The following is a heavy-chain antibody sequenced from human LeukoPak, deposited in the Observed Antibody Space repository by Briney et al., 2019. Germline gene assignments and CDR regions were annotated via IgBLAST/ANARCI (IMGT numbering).Heavy chain of an antibody. Sequence: ASVKVSCKASGYTFTSYYMHWVRQAPGQGLEWMGIINSSGGSTSYAQKFQGRVTMTRDTSTSTVYMELSSLRSEDTAVYYCARDGPAYYYDSSGYPSYYFDYWGQGTLVTVSS. V-gene: IGHV1-46*01. J-gene: IGHJ4*02. CDR2: INSSGGST. CDR3: ARDGPAYYYDSSGYPSYYFDY. D-gene: IGHD3-22*01. CDR1: GYTFTSYY.